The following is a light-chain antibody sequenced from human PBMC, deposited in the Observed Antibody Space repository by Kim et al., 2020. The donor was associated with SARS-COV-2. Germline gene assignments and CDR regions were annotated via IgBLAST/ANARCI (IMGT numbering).Light chain of an antibody. CDR2: DAS. V-gene: IGKV3-15*01. CDR3: QQYMDWRVT. J-gene: IGKJ1*01. CDR1: QTVRTY. Sequence: VSPGERATLSGRASQTVRTYLAWYQQKPGQAPRLLIYDASSRATCIPDRFSGSGSGTEFTLTISSLQSEDLALYYCQQYMDWRVTFGQGTKVDIK.